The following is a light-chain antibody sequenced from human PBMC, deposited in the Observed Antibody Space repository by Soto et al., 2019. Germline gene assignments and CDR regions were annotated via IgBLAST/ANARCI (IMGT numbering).Light chain of an antibody. CDR2: DAS. Sequence: DIQMTQSPSTLSASVGDRVTITCRASQSISSWVAWYQQKPGKAPKLLIYDASSLESGVPSRFSGSGSGTEFTLTISSLQPDDFATYYCKQYNSYSLTFGGGTKVEIK. CDR3: KQYNSYSLT. J-gene: IGKJ4*01. V-gene: IGKV1-5*01. CDR1: QSISSW.